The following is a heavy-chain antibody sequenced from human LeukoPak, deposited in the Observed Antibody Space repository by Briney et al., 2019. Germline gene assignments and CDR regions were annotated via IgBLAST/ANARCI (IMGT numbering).Heavy chain of an antibody. CDR3: ARGLRWNDDWGPTVYYYYGMDV. CDR1: GGSVSSGSYY. Sequence: PSQTLSLTCTVSGGSVSSGSYYWSWIRQPPGKGLEWIGYIYYSGSTNYNPSLKSRVTISVDTSKNQFSLKLSSVTAADTAVYYCARGLRWNDDWGPTVYYYYGMDVWGQGTTVTVSS. CDR2: IYYSGST. J-gene: IGHJ6*02. D-gene: IGHD1-1*01. V-gene: IGHV4-61*01.